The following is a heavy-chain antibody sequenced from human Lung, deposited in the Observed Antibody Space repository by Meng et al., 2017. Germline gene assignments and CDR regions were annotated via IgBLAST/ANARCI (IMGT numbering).Heavy chain of an antibody. V-gene: IGHV4-61*08. Sequence: QGQLLEPGPAPVRPSGTLVLTCTVYRVSVISGGYYWSWNRPPPGKGLEWIGYVYFSGSTNYNPSLKSRVTISLDTSKNQFSLKLNSVTAADTAVYYCARGGTVVKLGYWGPGTLVTVSS. CDR3: ARGGTVVKLGY. D-gene: IGHD4-23*01. CDR2: VYFSGST. J-gene: IGHJ4*02. CDR1: RVSVISGGYY.